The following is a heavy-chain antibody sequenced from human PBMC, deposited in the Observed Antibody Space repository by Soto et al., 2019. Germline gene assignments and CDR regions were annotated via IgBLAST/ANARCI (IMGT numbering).Heavy chain of an antibody. V-gene: IGHV1-69*12. CDR2: IIPIFGTA. CDR1: GGTFSSYA. D-gene: IGHD6-13*01. Sequence: QVQLVQSGAEVKKPGSSVKVSCKASGGTFSSYAISWVRQAPGQGIEWMGGIIPIFGTANYAQKFQGRVTITADESTSTAYMELSSLISEDTAVYYCARRRSSSWYGGQPPTQYYYGMDVWGQGTTVTVSS. CDR3: ARRRSSSWYGGQPPTQYYYGMDV. J-gene: IGHJ6*02.